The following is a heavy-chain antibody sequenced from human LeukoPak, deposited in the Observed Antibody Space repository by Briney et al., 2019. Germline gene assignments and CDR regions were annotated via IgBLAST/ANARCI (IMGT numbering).Heavy chain of an antibody. J-gene: IGHJ6*02. D-gene: IGHD4-11*01. CDR2: IYYSGST. CDR3: ASTYTMTTGHYYGMDV. V-gene: IGHV4-30-4*01. Sequence: SETLSLTCTVSGGTISSGDYYWSCIRQPPGKGLEWIGYIYYSGSTYYNPSLKSRVTISVDTSKNQFSLKLSSVTAADTAVYYCASTYTMTTGHYYGMDVWGQGTTVTVSS. CDR1: GGTISSGDYY.